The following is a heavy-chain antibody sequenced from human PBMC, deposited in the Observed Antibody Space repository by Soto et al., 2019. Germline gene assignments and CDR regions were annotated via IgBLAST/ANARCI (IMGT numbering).Heavy chain of an antibody. CDR2: ISAYNGNT. J-gene: IGHJ6*02. V-gene: IGHV1-18*01. CDR3: AGENCSGGSCYSYYYYGMDV. D-gene: IGHD2-15*01. Sequence: ASVKVSCKASGYTFTSYGISWVRQAPGQGLKWMGWISAYNGNTNYAQKLQGRVTMTTDTSTSTAYMELRSLRSDDTAVYYCAGENCSGGSCYSYYYYGMDVWGQGTTVTVSS. CDR1: GYTFTSYG.